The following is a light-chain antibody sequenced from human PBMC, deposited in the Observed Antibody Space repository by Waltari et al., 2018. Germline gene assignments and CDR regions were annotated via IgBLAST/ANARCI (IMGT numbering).Light chain of an antibody. CDR1: RSNIGAGYG. CDR2: DNN. CDR3: QSYDSSLSVVV. J-gene: IGLJ2*01. V-gene: IGLV1-40*01. Sequence: QSVLTQPPSVSGAPGQRVTISCTGSRSNIGAGYGVHWYQQLPGTAPKLLIYDNNNRPSGVPDRFSGSKSDTSASLAITGLQAEDEADYYCQSYDSSLSVVVFGGGTKLTVL.